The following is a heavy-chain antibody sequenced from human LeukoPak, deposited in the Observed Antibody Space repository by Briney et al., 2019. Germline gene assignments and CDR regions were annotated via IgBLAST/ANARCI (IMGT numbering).Heavy chain of an antibody. D-gene: IGHD6-19*01. CDR2: IYSGGST. CDR3: AKDTAVAGRGDFDY. V-gene: IGHV3-66*01. J-gene: IGHJ4*02. CDR1: GFTVRSNY. Sequence: GGSLRLSCAASGFTVRSNYMSWVRQAPGKGLEWVSVIYSGGSTYYADSVKGRFTISRDNSKNTLYLQMNSLRAEDTAVYYCAKDTAVAGRGDFDYWGQGTLVTVSS.